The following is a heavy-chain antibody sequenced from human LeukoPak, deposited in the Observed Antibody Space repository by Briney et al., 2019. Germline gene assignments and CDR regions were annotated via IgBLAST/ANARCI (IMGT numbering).Heavy chain of an antibody. Sequence: GGSLRLSCAASGFTFSSYGMHWVRQAPGKGLEWVAFIRYDGSNKYYADSVKGRFTISRDNSKNTLYLQMNSLRAEDTAVYYCAKDSTKLLWFGELYFDYWGQGTLVTVSS. D-gene: IGHD3-10*01. CDR2: IRYDGSNK. J-gene: IGHJ4*02. CDR1: GFTFSSYG. CDR3: AKDSTKLLWFGELYFDY. V-gene: IGHV3-30*02.